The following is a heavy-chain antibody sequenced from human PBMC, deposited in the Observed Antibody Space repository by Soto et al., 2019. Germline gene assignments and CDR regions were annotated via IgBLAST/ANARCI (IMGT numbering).Heavy chain of an antibody. Sequence: QVQLQESGPGLVKPSETLPLTCTVSGGSVSSGNYYWSWIRQPPGKGLEWIGYIYHSESTNYNPSLKSRVTISVDTSKNQFSLRLSSVTAADTAVYYCARGHCTTSTCNPVDWFDPWGQGTLVTVSS. J-gene: IGHJ5*02. CDR1: GGSVSSGNYY. CDR2: IYHSEST. D-gene: IGHD2-8*01. V-gene: IGHV4-61*01. CDR3: ARGHCTTSTCNPVDWFDP.